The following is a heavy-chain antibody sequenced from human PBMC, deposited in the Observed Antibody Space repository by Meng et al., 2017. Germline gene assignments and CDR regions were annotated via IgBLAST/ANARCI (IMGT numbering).Heavy chain of an antibody. J-gene: IGHJ5*02. CDR3: ARLVAGTFGQLFDP. D-gene: IGHD2-15*01. V-gene: IGHV7-4-1*02. Sequence: QGHLVQQGAELMKPGASVKVCCKASGYTFTSYAMNWVRQAPGQGLEWMGWINTNTGNPTYAQGFAGRFVFSLDTSVSTAYLQISSLKAEDTAVYYCARLVAGTFGQLFDPWGQGTPVTVSS. CDR2: INTNTGNP. CDR1: GYTFTSYA.